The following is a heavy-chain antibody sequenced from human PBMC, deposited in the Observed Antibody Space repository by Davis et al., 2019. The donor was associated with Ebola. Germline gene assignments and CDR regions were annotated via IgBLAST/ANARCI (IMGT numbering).Heavy chain of an antibody. CDR1: LYTFTSYE. V-gene: IGHV1-8*01. D-gene: IGHD1-26*01. Sequence: SDPVSCQPSLYTFTSYEIKGVQQATGKVLEWMGWLNPNSGNTYCTQKFQGRDTMTRDISIDTAYMELRSLRSEDTAVYYCARRVGSRSGVDYWGQGTLVTVTS. J-gene: IGHJ4*02. CDR2: LNPNSGNT. CDR3: ARRVGSRSGVDY.